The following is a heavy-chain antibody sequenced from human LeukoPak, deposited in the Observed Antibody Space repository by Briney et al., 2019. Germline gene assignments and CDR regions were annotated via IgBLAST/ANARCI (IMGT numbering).Heavy chain of an antibody. V-gene: IGHV4-30-4*08. CDR1: SDSLRKSTFY. D-gene: IGHD3-22*01. CDR2: IYYTGST. J-gene: IGHJ3*01. Sequence: SETLSLTCTVSSDSLRKSTFYWVWIRQPPGKGLEWIAYIYYTGSTYYNPSLKSRVTISVDTSKNQFSLKMTSLTAADTAVYYCARDNYDSSGYYEHALDLWGQGTMVTVSS. CDR3: ARDNYDSSGYYEHALDL.